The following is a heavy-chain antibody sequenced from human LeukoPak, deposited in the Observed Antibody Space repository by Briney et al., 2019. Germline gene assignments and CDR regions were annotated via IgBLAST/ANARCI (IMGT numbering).Heavy chain of an antibody. CDR2: ISSSSGYT. J-gene: IGHJ4*02. Sequence: GGSLRLSCAASGFTFSDYSMNWVRQAPEKGLEWVSSISSSSGYTYYVDSVKGRFTISRDNAKNSLYLQMNSLRAEDTAVYYCARGWYYYDSSGHKDYFDYWGQGTLVTASS. CDR1: GFTFSDYS. CDR3: ARGWYYYDSSGHKDYFDY. D-gene: IGHD3-22*01. V-gene: IGHV3-21*01.